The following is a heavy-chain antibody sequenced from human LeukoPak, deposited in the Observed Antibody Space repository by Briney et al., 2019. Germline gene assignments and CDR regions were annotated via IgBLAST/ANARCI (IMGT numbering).Heavy chain of an antibody. D-gene: IGHD3-22*01. CDR1: GYTFTSYG. V-gene: IGHV1-18*01. CDR2: ICAYNGNT. Sequence: ASVKVSCKASGYTFTSYGISWVRQAPGQGLEWMGWICAYNGNTNYAQKLQGRVTMTTDTSTSTAYMELRSLRSDDTAVYYCARDYQYYYDSSGYFIFDYWGQGTLVTVSS. J-gene: IGHJ4*02. CDR3: ARDYQYYYDSSGYFIFDY.